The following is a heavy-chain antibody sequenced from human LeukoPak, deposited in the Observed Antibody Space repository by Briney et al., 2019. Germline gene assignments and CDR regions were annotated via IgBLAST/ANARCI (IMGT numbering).Heavy chain of an antibody. CDR2: ISSGGSYI. J-gene: IGHJ6*03. CDR1: GFTFSIYS. Sequence: GGSLRLSCAASGFTFSIYSMNWVRQAPGKGLEWVSSISSGGSYIFYADSVKGRFTISRENAKNSLYLQMNSLRAEDTAVYYCARDLYVDIVATPAFYYYMDVWGKGTTVTVSS. D-gene: IGHD5-12*01. CDR3: ARDLYVDIVATPAFYYYMDV. V-gene: IGHV3-21*01.